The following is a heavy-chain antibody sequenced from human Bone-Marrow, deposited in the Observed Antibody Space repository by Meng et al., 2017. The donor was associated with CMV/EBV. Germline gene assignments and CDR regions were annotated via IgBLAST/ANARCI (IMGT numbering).Heavy chain of an antibody. CDR3: ARDSAVVVTAY. J-gene: IGHJ4*02. V-gene: IGHV3-21*01. D-gene: IGHD2-21*02. Sequence: CAASGFTFSSYSMNWVRQAPGKGLEWASSISSSSSYIYYADSVKGRFTISRDNAKNSLYLQMNSLRAEDTAVYYCARDSAVVVTAYWGQGTLVTVSS. CDR1: GFTFSSYS. CDR2: ISSSSSYI.